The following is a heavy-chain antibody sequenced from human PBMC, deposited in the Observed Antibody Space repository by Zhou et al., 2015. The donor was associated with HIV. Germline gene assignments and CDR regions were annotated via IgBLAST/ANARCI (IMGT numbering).Heavy chain of an antibody. CDR2: IWFDGSHK. J-gene: IGHJ6*02. V-gene: IGHV3-33*01. CDR3: ARSFVVTVSDPAISHYYGMDV. D-gene: IGHD2-8*01. CDR1: GFTFNTYG. Sequence: HVQMMESGGGVVQPGNSLTLSCAASGFTFNTYGVHWVRQTPDKGLQWVAVIWFDGSHKFYGDFVRGRFTISKDIAKNSLYLQMNSLRDEDTALYYCARSFVVTVSDPAISHYYGMDVWGQGPRSPSP.